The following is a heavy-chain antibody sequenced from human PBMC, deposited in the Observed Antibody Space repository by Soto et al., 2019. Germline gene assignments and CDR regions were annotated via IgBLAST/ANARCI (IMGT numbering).Heavy chain of an antibody. CDR3: AKEYSGSWSCPAH. D-gene: IGHD6-13*01. Sequence: GGSLRLSCAASGFTFSSYAMSWVRQAPGKGLEWVSAISDSGSTFYADSVKGRFTISRDNSRNTLYLQMNSLRAEDTAVYYCAKEYSGSWSCPAHWGQGTLVTVSS. CDR1: GFTFSSYA. CDR2: ISDSGST. V-gene: IGHV3-23*01. J-gene: IGHJ4*02.